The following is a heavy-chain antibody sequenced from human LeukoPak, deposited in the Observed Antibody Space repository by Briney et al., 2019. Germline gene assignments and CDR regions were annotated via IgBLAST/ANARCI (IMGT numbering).Heavy chain of an antibody. CDR3: ARDEMATIASFDY. Sequence: SVKVSCKASGGTFSSYAISWVRQAPGQGLEWMGRIIPILGIANYAQKFQGRVTITADKSTSTAYMELSSLRSEDTAVYYCARDEMATIASFDYWGQGTLVTVSS. V-gene: IGHV1-69*04. J-gene: IGHJ4*02. CDR2: IIPILGIA. CDR1: GGTFSSYA. D-gene: IGHD5-24*01.